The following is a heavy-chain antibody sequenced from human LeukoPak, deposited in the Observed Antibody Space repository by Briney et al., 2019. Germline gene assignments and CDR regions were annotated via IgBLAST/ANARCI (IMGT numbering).Heavy chain of an antibody. J-gene: IGHJ6*03. V-gene: IGHV3-30*04. D-gene: IGHD1-20*01. CDR1: GFTFSSYA. CDR2: ISYDGSNK. CDR3: AREGEEYNWKIPYLGRLYYYYYMDV. Sequence: PGGSLRLSCAASGFTFSSYAMHWVRQAPGKGLEWVAVISYDGSNKYYADSVKGRFTISRDNSKNTLYLQMNSLRAEDTAVYYCAREGEEYNWKIPYLGRLYYYYYMDVWGKGTTVTISS.